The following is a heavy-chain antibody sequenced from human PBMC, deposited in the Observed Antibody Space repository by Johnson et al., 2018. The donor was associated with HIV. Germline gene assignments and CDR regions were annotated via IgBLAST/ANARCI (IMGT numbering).Heavy chain of an antibody. Sequence: VQLMESGGGVVQPGRSLRLSCAASGFTFSRYGMHWVRQAPGKGLEWVAVISYDGSNKYYADSVKGRFTISRDNSKNTLYLQMNSLRAEDTAMYYCARRIAAADDAFDIWGQGTMVTVSS. V-gene: IGHV3-30*03. CDR1: GFTFSRYG. J-gene: IGHJ3*02. D-gene: IGHD6-25*01. CDR2: ISYDGSNK. CDR3: ARRIAAADDAFDI.